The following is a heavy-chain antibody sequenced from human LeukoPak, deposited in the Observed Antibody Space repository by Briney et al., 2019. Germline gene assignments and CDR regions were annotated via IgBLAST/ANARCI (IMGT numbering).Heavy chain of an antibody. D-gene: IGHD1-1*01. CDR1: GFTFSSYA. V-gene: IGHV3-23*01. J-gene: IGHJ5*02. CDR3: ARAKWVGTTDNWFDP. Sequence: PGGSLRLSCAASGFTFSSYAMSWVRQAPGKGLEWVSAISGSGGSTYYADSVKGRFTISRDNSKNTLYLQMNSLRAEDTAIYYCARAKWVGTTDNWFDPWGQGTLVTVSS. CDR2: ISGSGGST.